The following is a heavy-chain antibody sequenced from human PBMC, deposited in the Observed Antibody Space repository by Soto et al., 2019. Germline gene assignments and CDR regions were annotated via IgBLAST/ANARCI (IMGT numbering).Heavy chain of an antibody. CDR3: AKNGPSGDHVDYWFDP. CDR1: GFTFSSHA. CDR2: ISGSGGST. V-gene: IGHV3-23*01. Sequence: GGSLRLSCAVSGFTFSSHAMSWVRQAPGKGLEWVSTISGSGGSTYYPDSVRGRFTISRDDSKSTVYLQMISLRADDTAVYYCAKNGPSGDHVDYWFDPWGLGTLVTVSS. D-gene: IGHD4-17*01. J-gene: IGHJ5*02.